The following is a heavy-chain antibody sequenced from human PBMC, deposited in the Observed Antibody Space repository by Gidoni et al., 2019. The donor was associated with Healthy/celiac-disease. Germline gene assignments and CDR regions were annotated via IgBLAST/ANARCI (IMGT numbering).Heavy chain of an antibody. Sequence: QVQLVQSGAEVKKHGASVKVSCKASGYTLTSYGISWVRQAPGQGLEWMGWISAYNGNTNFAQKLQGRVTMTTDTSTSTAYMELRSLRSDDTAVYYCARDVLSYYDFWSGYPNHIDYWGQGTLVTVSS. D-gene: IGHD3-3*01. CDR1: GYTLTSYG. V-gene: IGHV1-18*04. CDR2: ISAYNGNT. CDR3: ARDVLSYYDFWSGYPNHIDY. J-gene: IGHJ4*02.